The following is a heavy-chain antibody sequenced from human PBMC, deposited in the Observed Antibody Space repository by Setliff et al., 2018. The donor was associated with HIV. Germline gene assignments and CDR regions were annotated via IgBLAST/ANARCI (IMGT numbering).Heavy chain of an antibody. CDR3: ARSNLEPTSRLFDP. J-gene: IGHJ5*02. V-gene: IGHV4-39*07. Sequence: KPSETLSLTCTVSGGSISSSSYYWGWIRQPPGKGLEWIGSIYYSGSTYYNPSLKSRLTISIDTSKNQFSLKLSSVTAADTAVYYCARSNLEPTSRLFDPWGPGTLVTVSS. D-gene: IGHD1-1*01. CDR2: IYYSGST. CDR1: GGSISSSSYY.